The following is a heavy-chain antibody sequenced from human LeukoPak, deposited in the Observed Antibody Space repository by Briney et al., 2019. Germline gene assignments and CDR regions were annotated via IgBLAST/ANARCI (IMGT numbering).Heavy chain of an antibody. V-gene: IGHV3-30*04. Sequence: GSLRLSCAASGFTFSTYAMHWVRQAPGKGLEWVAVIPYDGSNKYYADSVKGRFTISRENSKNRLYLQMNSLRAEDTAVYYCARAEGYGGELDSWGQGTLVTVSS. CDR2: IPYDGSNK. CDR1: GFTFSTYA. D-gene: IGHD4-23*01. J-gene: IGHJ4*02. CDR3: ARAEGYGGELDS.